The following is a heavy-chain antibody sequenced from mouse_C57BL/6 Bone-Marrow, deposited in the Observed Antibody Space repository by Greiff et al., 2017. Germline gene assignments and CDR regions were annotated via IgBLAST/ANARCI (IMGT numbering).Heavy chain of an antibody. Sequence: QVQLQQPGAELVMPGASVKLSCKASGYTFTSYWMHWVKQRPGQGLEWIGEIDPSDSYTNYNQKFKGKSTLTVDKSSSTAYMQLSSLTSDDSAVYYCARRELRKTPYYSMDDWGQGTSVTVSS. J-gene: IGHJ4*01. D-gene: IGHD3-2*02. CDR2: IDPSDSYT. CDR3: ARRELRKTPYYSMDD. V-gene: IGHV1-69*01. CDR1: GYTFTSYW.